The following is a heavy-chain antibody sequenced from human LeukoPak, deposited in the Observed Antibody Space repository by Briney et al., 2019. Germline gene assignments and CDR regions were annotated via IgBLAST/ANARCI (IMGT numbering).Heavy chain of an antibody. V-gene: IGHV4-59*08. D-gene: IGHD6-13*01. Sequence: SETLSLTCSVSGGSIISYYWSWIRQPPGKGLEWIGYIHSSGSSNYSPSLKSRITISVDTSKNQISLNLSSVTAADTAVYYCARLSGSFSSWVDYWGQGTLVTVSS. CDR3: ARLSGSFSSWVDY. CDR2: IHSSGSS. J-gene: IGHJ4*02. CDR1: GGSIISYY.